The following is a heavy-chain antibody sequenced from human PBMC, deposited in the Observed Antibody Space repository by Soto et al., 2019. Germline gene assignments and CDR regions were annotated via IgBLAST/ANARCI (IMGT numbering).Heavy chain of an antibody. J-gene: IGHJ4*02. V-gene: IGHV3-33*01. D-gene: IGHD3-22*01. CDR3: ARDFVVMSFFDY. Sequence: AGGSLRLSCAASGFTFSSYGMHWVRQAPDKGLEWVAVIWYDGSNKYYADSVKGRFTISRDNSKNTLYLQMNSLRAEDTAVYYCARDFVVMSFFDYWGQGTLVTVSS. CDR2: IWYDGSNK. CDR1: GFTFSSYG.